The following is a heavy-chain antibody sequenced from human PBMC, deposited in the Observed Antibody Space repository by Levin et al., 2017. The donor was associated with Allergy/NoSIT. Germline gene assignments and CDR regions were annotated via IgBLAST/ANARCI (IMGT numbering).Heavy chain of an antibody. CDR1: GYTFTSYD. D-gene: IGHD4-17*01. J-gene: IGHJ6*02. CDR2: MNPNSGNT. CDR3: ARGDYADDGMDV. V-gene: IGHV1-8*01. Sequence: PGESLKISCKASGYTFTSYDINWVRQATGQGLEWMGWMNPNSGNTGYAQKFQGRVTMTRNTSISTAYMELSSLRSEDTAVYYCARGDYADDGMDVWGQGTTVTVSS.